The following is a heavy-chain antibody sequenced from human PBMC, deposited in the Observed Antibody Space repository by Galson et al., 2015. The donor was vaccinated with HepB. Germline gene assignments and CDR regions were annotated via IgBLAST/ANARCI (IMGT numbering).Heavy chain of an antibody. CDR1: GFTFSDYY. CDR2: ISSSGSTI. V-gene: IGHV3-11*04. J-gene: IGHJ6*02. CDR3: AKDRRYYGAGSYYSGMDV. Sequence: SLRLSCAASGFTFSDYYMSWIRQAPGKGLEWVSYISSSGSTIYYADSVKGRFTISRDNSKNTLYLQMNSLRAEGTAVYYCAKDRRYYGAGSYYSGMDVWGQGTTVTVSS. D-gene: IGHD3-10*01.